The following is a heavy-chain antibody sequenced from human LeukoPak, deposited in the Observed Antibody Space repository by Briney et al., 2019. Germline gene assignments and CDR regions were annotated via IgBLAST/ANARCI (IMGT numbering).Heavy chain of an antibody. CDR2: INSDGSST. V-gene: IGHV3-74*01. D-gene: IGHD3-22*01. CDR3: AKTMIVVVIGGYYFDY. J-gene: IGHJ4*02. Sequence: GGSLRLSCAASGFTFSSYWMHWVRQAPGKGLLWVSRINSDGSSTSYADSVKGRFTISRDNSKNTLYLQMNSLRAEDTAVYYCAKTMIVVVIGGYYFDYWGQGTLVTVSS. CDR1: GFTFSSYW.